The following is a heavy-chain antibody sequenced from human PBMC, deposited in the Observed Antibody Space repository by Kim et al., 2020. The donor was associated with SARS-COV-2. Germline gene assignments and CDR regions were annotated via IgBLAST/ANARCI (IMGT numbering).Heavy chain of an antibody. Sequence: GGSLRLSCAASGFTFSSYAMHWVRQAPGKGLEWVALISYDGSNKYYADSVKGRYTISRDNSKNTLYLQMNSLRAEDTAVYYCARGGAGYRPLDYWGQGTLVTVSS. V-gene: IGHV3-30*04. CDR1: GFTFSSYA. CDR3: ARGGAGYRPLDY. CDR2: ISYDGSNK. J-gene: IGHJ4*02. D-gene: IGHD5-12*01.